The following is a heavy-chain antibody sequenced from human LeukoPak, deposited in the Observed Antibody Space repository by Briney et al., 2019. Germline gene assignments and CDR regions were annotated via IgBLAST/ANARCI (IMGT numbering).Heavy chain of an antibody. CDR2: ISSSSSYI. Sequence: GGSLRLSCAASGFTFSSYSMNWVRQAPGKGLEWVSSISSSSSYIYYADSVKGRFTISRDNAKNSLYLQMNSLRAEDTAVYYCAKDTPTTFNYYGSGSYYSPDAFDIWGQGTMVTVSS. V-gene: IGHV3-21*04. J-gene: IGHJ3*02. CDR1: GFTFSSYS. CDR3: AKDTPTTFNYYGSGSYYSPDAFDI. D-gene: IGHD3-10*01.